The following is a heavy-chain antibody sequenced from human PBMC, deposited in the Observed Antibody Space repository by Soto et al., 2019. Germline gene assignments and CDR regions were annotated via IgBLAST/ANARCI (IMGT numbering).Heavy chain of an antibody. CDR1: GFTVNSLA. J-gene: IGHJ6*02. D-gene: IGHD2-8*01. CDR3: TKSRRGILMVYGFGGMDV. V-gene: IGHV3-23*01. CDR2: ISGSGDGT. Sequence: PGGSLRLSCAASGFTVNSLAMSWVRQAPGKGLEWVASISGSGDGTYYGDSVKGRFTISRDSSSSTLYLQMNNLRGEDTAVYFCTKSRRGILMVYGFGGMDVWGQGTTVTVSS.